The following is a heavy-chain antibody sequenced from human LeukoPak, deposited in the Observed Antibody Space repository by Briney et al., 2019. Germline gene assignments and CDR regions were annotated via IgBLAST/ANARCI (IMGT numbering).Heavy chain of an antibody. CDR1: GYTFTAYY. J-gene: IGHJ4*02. D-gene: IGHD2-15*01. V-gene: IGHV1-2*02. CDR2: IDTNSGST. CDR3: ASEAFCAGGSCYLHRVAS. Sequence: ASVKVSCKASGYTFTAYYMHWVRQTPGQGLEWVGWIDTNSGSTNYAQKFQGRVTITGDTSIGTSYMELSSLISDDTAVYYCASEAFCAGGSCYLHRVASWGAGTLVTVSS.